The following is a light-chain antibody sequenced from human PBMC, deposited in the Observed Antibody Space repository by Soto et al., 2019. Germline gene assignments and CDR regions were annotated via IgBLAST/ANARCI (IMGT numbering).Light chain of an antibody. CDR1: QSISSS. V-gene: IGKV3-20*01. J-gene: IGKJ1*01. CDR2: GAS. CDR3: QQYGSSPPT. Sequence: EIVLTQSPGTLSLSPGERATLSCRASQSISSSLAWYQQKPGQAPRLLIFGASIRATGIPDKFSGSGSGTDFTLTISRLEPEDFAVYSCQQYGSSPPTFGQVNKVEIK.